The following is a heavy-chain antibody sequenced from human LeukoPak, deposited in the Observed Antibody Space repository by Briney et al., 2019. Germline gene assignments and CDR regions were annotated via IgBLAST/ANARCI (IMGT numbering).Heavy chain of an antibody. Sequence: GGSLRLSCAASGFTFSSYAMSWVRQAPGKGLEWVSAISGSGGSTYYADSVKGRFTISRDNSKNTLYLQMNSLRAEDTAVYYCANGIVATIRRPNYFDYWGQGTLVTVSS. D-gene: IGHD5-12*01. CDR1: GFTFSSYA. J-gene: IGHJ4*02. V-gene: IGHV3-23*01. CDR2: ISGSGGST. CDR3: ANGIVATIRRPNYFDY.